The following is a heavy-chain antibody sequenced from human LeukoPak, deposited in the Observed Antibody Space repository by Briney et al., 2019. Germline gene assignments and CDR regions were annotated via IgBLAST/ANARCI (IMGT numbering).Heavy chain of an antibody. CDR1: GYRFTSYW. J-gene: IGHJ3*02. CDR3: AREEGYCSSTSCAEAFDI. Sequence: GESLQISFKGSGYRFTSYWIGWVRPMPGKGLEWMGIIYPGDSDTRYSPSFQGQVTISADKSISTAYLQWSSLKASDTAMYYCAREEGYCSSTSCAEAFDIWGQGTMVTVSS. V-gene: IGHV5-51*01. CDR2: IYPGDSDT. D-gene: IGHD2-2*01.